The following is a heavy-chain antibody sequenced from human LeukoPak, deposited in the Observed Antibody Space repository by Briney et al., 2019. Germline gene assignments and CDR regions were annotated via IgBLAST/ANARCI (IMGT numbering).Heavy chain of an antibody. J-gene: IGHJ4*02. CDR3: ARGPADYNKLKPGGRDGYKYKSERTPFDY. V-gene: IGHV4-34*01. Sequence: PSGTLSLTCAVFGGSLSGYYWSWLRQPPGKGLEWIAEINRSGSHNYHQSLKSRVTISVDTSKNQFSLKLNSVTAADTAVYYCARGPADYNKLKPGGRDGYKYKSERTPFDYWGQGTLVTVSS. CDR1: GGSLSGYY. CDR2: INRSGSH. D-gene: IGHD5-24*01.